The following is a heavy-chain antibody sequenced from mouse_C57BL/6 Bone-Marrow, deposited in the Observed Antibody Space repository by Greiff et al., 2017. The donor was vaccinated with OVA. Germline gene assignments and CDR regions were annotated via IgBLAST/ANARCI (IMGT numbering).Heavy chain of an antibody. CDR3: ARSHYYGSSYAAY. Sequence: EVQRVESGPVLVKPGPSVKISCKASGFTFTDYYMHWVKQSHGTSLEWIGLVYPYNGGTSYNQKFKGKATLTVDTSSSTAYMWLNSLTSEDSAVYYCARSHYYGSSYAAYWGQGTLVTGSA. J-gene: IGHJ3*01. CDR2: VYPYNGGT. V-gene: IGHV1-36*01. D-gene: IGHD1-1*01. CDR1: GFTFTDYY.